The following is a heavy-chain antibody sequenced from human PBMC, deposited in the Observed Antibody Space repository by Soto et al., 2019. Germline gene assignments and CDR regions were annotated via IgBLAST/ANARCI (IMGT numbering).Heavy chain of an antibody. CDR1: GFTFSSYW. CDR2: INSDGSST. V-gene: IGHV3-74*01. Sequence: EVQLVESGGGLVQPGGSLRLSCAASGFTFSSYWMHWVRQAPGKGLVWVSRINSDGSSTSYADSVKGRFTISRDNAKNTLXXQMNXXXAEDXAVXXCXRPFVGWYSVHYWGQGTLVTVSS. J-gene: IGHJ4*02. CDR3: XRPFVGWYSVHY. D-gene: IGHD6-19*01.